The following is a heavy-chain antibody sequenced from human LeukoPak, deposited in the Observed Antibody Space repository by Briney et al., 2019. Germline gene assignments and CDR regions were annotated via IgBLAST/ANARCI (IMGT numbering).Heavy chain of an antibody. CDR1: GFTFSSYS. CDR3: ARDRPTGASRLFVVQ. J-gene: IGHJ4*02. Sequence: GGSLRLSCAASGFTFSSYSMNWVRQAPGKGLEWVSSISSSSSYIYYADSVKGRFTISRDNAKNSLYLLMNSLRAEDTAVYYCARDRPTGASRLFVVQWGQGTLVTVSS. V-gene: IGHV3-21*01. D-gene: IGHD3-3*01. CDR2: ISSSSSYI.